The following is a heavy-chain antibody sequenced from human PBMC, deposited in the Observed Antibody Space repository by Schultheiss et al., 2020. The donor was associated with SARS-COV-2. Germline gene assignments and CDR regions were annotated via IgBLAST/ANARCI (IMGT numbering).Heavy chain of an antibody. Sequence: ASVKVSCKASGYTFTGYYMHWVRQAPGQGLEWMGWINPNSGGTNYAQKFQGRVTMTRDTSISTAYMELSRLRSDDTAVYYCARVSGYYYYYYYYMDVWGKGTTVTVSS. J-gene: IGHJ6*03. V-gene: IGHV1-2*02. CDR1: GYTFTGYY. D-gene: IGHD3-3*01. CDR3: ARVSGYYYYYYYYMDV. CDR2: INPNSGGT.